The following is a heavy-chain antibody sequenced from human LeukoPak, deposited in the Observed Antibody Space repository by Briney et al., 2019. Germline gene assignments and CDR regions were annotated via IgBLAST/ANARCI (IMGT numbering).Heavy chain of an antibody. J-gene: IGHJ4*02. CDR3: AKEGAGRSPDFDY. V-gene: IGHV3-23*01. CDR2: ISGSATGSVTT. D-gene: IGHD3-10*01. CDR1: GFTFSTYA. Sequence: GGSLRLSCAASGFTFSTYAMNWVRQAPGKGLEWVSAISGSATGSVTTYYTDSVKGRFTISRDNSKNTLYLQMNSLRAEDTAVYYCAKEGAGRSPDFDYWGQGTLVTVSS.